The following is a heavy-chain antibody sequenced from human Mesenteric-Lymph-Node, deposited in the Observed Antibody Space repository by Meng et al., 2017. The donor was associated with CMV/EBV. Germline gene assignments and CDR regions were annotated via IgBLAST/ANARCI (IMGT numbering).Heavy chain of an antibody. J-gene: IGHJ5*02. D-gene: IGHD6-13*01. CDR1: GYTFTGYY. V-gene: IGHV1-18*04. Sequence: ASVKVSCKASGYTFTGYYMHWVRQAPGQGLEWMGWISAYNGNTNYVQKFQGRVTMTTDTSTSTAYMELRSLRSDDTAVYYCARDTYSSSWYWFDPWGQGTLVTVSS. CDR2: ISAYNGNT. CDR3: ARDTYSSSWYWFDP.